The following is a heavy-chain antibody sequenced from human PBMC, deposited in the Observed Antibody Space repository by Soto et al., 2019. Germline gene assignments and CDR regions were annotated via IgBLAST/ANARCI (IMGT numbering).Heavy chain of an antibody. Sequence: EVQLVETGGGLIQPGGSLRLSCAASGFTVSSNYMSWVRQAPGKGLEWVSLIYSGGDTYYADSVKGRFTISRDNSKNTLYPQMNSLRAEDTAVYYCAREDWFDVWGQGTLVTVSS. CDR1: GFTVSSNY. CDR2: IYSGGDT. J-gene: IGHJ5*02. CDR3: AREDWFDV. V-gene: IGHV3-53*02.